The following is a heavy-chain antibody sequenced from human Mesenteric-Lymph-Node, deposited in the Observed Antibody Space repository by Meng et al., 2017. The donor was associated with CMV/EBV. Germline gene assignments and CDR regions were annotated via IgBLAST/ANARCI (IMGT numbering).Heavy chain of an antibody. J-gene: IGHJ5*02. CDR3: AITTVTRGRNWLDP. V-gene: IGHV4-61*01. Sequence: SETLSLTCTVSGDSLSDNTYYWGWIRQPPGRGLEWLGHVYDTGTTDYNPSLKNRLSISVDTYKNQLSLKLTSVTAADTAIYYCAITTVTRGRNWLDPWGPGTLVTVSS. CDR2: VYDTGTT. CDR1: GDSLSDNTYY. D-gene: IGHD4-17*01.